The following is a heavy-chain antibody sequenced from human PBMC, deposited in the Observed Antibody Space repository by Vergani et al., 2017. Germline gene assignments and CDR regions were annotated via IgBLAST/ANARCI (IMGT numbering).Heavy chain of an antibody. V-gene: IGHV1-69*04. CDR1: GGTFSSYA. Sequence: QVQLVQSGAEVKKPGSSVKVSCKASGGTFSSYAISWVRQAPGQGLEWMGRIIHILGIANYAQKFQGRVTITADKSTSTAYMELSSLRSEDTAVYYCAREVSVAGTGAVDIWGQGTMVTVSS. CDR3: AREVSVAGTGAVDI. D-gene: IGHD6-19*01. CDR2: IIHILGIA. J-gene: IGHJ3*02.